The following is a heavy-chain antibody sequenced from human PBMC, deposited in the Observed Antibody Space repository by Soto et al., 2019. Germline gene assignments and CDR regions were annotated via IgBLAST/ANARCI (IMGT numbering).Heavy chain of an antibody. V-gene: IGHV3-30*13. Sequence: QAQLVESGGGVVQPGRSLRLSCAASGFTFSSYGMHWVRQAPGTGLEWVAVISYDGGLQHYADSVKGRFTISRDNSKKRGLLQMNSLRAEDTAVYYCVSDRGYGHASVPYSWGQGTLVSVSS. CDR3: VSDRGYGHASVPYS. D-gene: IGHD5-18*01. CDR1: GFTFSSYG. CDR2: ISYDGGLQ. J-gene: IGHJ4*02.